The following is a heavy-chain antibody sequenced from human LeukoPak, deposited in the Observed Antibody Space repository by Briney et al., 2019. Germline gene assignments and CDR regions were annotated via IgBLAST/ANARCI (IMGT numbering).Heavy chain of an antibody. CDR2: INPNSGGI. CDR3: GRESRGSGLDY. D-gene: IGHD3-10*01. V-gene: IGHV1-2*02. Sequence: ASVKVSCQTFGYTFSDYYIHWVRQAPGQGLEWLGWINPNSGGINFAQKFQGRVTLTRDTSISTAYMGLNRLRSDDTAVYYCGRESRGSGLDYWGQGTLVTVSS. CDR1: GYTFSDYY. J-gene: IGHJ4*02.